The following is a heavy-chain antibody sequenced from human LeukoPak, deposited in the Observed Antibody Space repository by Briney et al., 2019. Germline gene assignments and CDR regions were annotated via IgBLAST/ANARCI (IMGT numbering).Heavy chain of an antibody. CDR2: INPNSGGT. Sequence: ASVKVSCKASGYTFTGYYMHWVRQAAGQGLDWMGWINPNSGGTNYAQKFLGRITMTRDTSISTVYMELSRLRSDDTAVYYCASATTYCGADCYPLDAFDIWGQGTMVTVSS. CDR3: ASATTYCGADCYPLDAFDI. D-gene: IGHD2-21*02. CDR1: GYTFTGYY. V-gene: IGHV1-2*02. J-gene: IGHJ3*02.